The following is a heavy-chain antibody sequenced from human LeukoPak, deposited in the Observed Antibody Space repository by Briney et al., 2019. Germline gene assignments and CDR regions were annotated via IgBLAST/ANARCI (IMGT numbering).Heavy chain of an antibody. CDR2: IFPSGSA. CDR1: GGSISSYY. J-gene: IGHJ6*03. V-gene: IGHV4-4*09. Sequence: PSETLSLTCTVSGGSISSYYWSWIRQSPVKELEWIGYIFPSGSAFYNPSLESRVTISLDTSENQFSMRLSSVTAADTAVYYCARRNHYFYYMDVWGKGTTVTVSS. CDR3: ARRNHYFYYMDV.